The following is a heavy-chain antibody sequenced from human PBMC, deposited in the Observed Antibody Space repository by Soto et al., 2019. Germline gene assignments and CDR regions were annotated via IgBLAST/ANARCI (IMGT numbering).Heavy chain of an antibody. Sequence: EVELVETGGGLIQPGGSLRLSCAASGFTVSSSSMSWVRQAPGKGLEWVSLIYADGATYYGDSVKGRFTISRDTSKNTLSLQMTSLRADDMAVYYCARDDSFLGAPFHYWGQGTLVTVSS. J-gene: IGHJ4*02. CDR1: GFTVSSSS. CDR2: IYADGAT. CDR3: ARDDSFLGAPFHY. D-gene: IGHD3-16*01. V-gene: IGHV3-53*02.